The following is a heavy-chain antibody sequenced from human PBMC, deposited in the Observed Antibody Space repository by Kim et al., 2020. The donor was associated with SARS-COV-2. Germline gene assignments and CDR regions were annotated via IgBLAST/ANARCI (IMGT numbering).Heavy chain of an antibody. J-gene: IGHJ6*02. D-gene: IGHD5-12*01. CDR3: ARTYGGYGYYGMDV. V-gene: IGHV1-69*01. Sequence: ARKFQGRVTITADESTSTAYMELSSLRSEDTAVYYCARTYGGYGYYGMDVWGQGTTVTVSS.